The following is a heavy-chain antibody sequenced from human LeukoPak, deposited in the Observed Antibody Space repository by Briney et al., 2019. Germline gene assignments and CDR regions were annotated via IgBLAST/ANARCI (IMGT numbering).Heavy chain of an antibody. D-gene: IGHD1-7*01. CDR2: IGGVTET. CDR1: GFTFSSCA. Sequence: HLGGSLTLSCAASGFTFSSCAMSWVRQAPGKGLEWVSSIGGVTETYYADSVKGRFTVSRDNSKNTLYLQLNSLGAEDSAVYYCAKDAIPGNSIWDYFGLWGQGTPVTVSS. CDR3: AKDAIPGNSIWDYFGL. J-gene: IGHJ4*02. V-gene: IGHV3-23*01.